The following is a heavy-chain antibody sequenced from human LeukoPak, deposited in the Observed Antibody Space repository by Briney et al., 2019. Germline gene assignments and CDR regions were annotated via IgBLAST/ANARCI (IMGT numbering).Heavy chain of an antibody. CDR3: ARGYSSSWYESSRYFDY. Sequence: ASVKVSCKASGYTFTGYYMHWVRQAPGQGLEWMGWINPNSGGTNYAQKFQGRVTMTRDTSISTAYMELSGLRSDDTAVYYCARGYSSSWYESSRYFDYWGQGTLVTVSS. V-gene: IGHV1-2*02. CDR2: INPNSGGT. CDR1: GYTFTGYY. D-gene: IGHD6-13*01. J-gene: IGHJ4*02.